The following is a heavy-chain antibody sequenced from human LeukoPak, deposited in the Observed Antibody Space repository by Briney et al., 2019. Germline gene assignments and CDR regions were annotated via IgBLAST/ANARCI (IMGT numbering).Heavy chain of an antibody. Sequence: ASVKVPCKASGYTFTSYGISWVRQAPGQGLEWMGWISAYNGNTNYAQKLQGRVTMTTDTSTSTAYMELRSLRSDDTAVYYCARDEVRRGYSGYESFDYWGQGTLVTVSS. J-gene: IGHJ4*02. D-gene: IGHD5-12*01. V-gene: IGHV1-18*01. CDR2: ISAYNGNT. CDR1: GYTFTSYG. CDR3: ARDEVRRGYSGYESFDY.